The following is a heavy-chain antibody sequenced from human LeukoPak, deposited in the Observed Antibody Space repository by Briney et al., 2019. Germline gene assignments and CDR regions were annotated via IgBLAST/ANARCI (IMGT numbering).Heavy chain of an antibody. CDR1: GFTFSSYA. D-gene: IGHD6-13*01. CDR3: AKDPISIAAAGRDY. Sequence: PGGSLGLSCAASGFTFSSYAMSCVRQAPGKGLERVSAISGSGGSTYYADSVKGRFTISRDNSKNTLYLQMNSLRAEDTAVYYCAKDPISIAAAGRDYWGQGTLVTVSS. V-gene: IGHV3-23*01. J-gene: IGHJ4*02. CDR2: ISGSGGST.